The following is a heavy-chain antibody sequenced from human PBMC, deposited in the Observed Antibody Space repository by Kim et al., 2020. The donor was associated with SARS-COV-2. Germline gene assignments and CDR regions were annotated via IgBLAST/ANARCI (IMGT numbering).Heavy chain of an antibody. V-gene: IGHV5-51*01. CDR1: GYSFTSYW. D-gene: IGHD5-12*01. Sequence: GECLKISCKGSGYSFTSYWIGWVRQMPGKGLEWMGIIYPGDSDTRYSPSFQGQVTISADKSISTAYLQWSSLKASDTAMYYCARHQLGWGGYADVADYWGQGTLVTVSS. J-gene: IGHJ4*02. CDR3: ARHQLGWGGYADVADY. CDR2: IYPGDSDT.